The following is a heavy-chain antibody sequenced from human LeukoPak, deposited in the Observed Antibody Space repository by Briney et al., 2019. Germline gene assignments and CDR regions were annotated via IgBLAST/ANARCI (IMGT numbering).Heavy chain of an antibody. Sequence: ASVKVSCKASGYTFTSYGISWVRQAPGQGLEWMGWISAYNGNTNYAQKLQGRVTMTTDTSTSTAYMELRSLRSDDTAVYYCAREGSSSWYGNYYYGMDAWGQGTTVTVSS. J-gene: IGHJ6*02. CDR1: GYTFTSYG. CDR2: ISAYNGNT. V-gene: IGHV1-18*01. D-gene: IGHD6-13*01. CDR3: AREGSSSWYGNYYYGMDA.